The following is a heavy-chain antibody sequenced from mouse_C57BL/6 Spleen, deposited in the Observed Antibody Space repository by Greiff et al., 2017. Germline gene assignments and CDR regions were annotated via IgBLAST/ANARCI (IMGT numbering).Heavy chain of an antibody. CDR2: IDPSDSYT. CDR1: GYTFTSYW. CDR3: ASYGNYGEYYLDY. D-gene: IGHD2-10*02. Sequence: QVQLQQPGAELVRPGTSVKLSCKASGYTFTSYWMHWVKQRPGQGLEWIGVIDPSDSYTNYNQKFKGKATLTVDTSSSTAYMQLSSLTSEDSAVYYCASYGNYGEYYLDYWGQGTTLTVSS. V-gene: IGHV1-59*01. J-gene: IGHJ2*01.